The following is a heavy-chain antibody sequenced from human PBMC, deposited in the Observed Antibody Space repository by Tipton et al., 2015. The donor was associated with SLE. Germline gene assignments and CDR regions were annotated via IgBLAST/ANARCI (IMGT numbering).Heavy chain of an antibody. Sequence: TLSLTCTVSGGSISSGGYYWSWIRQHPGKGLEWIGYIYYSGSTNCNPSLKSRVTISVDTSKNQFSLKLSSVTAADTAVYYCARTYSSGWYPFDYWGQGTLVTVSS. CDR2: IYYSGST. CDR1: GGSISSGGYY. D-gene: IGHD6-19*01. V-gene: IGHV4-31*03. CDR3: ARTYSSGWYPFDY. J-gene: IGHJ4*02.